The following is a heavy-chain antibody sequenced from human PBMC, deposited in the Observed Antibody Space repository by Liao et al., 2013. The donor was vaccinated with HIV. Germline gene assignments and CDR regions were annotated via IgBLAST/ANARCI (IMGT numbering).Heavy chain of an antibody. CDR1: GGSFSGYY. Sequence: QVQLQQWGAGLLKPSETLSLTCAVYGGSFSGYYWSWIRQPPGKGLEWIGEINHSGSTNYNPSLKSRVTISIDTSKNQFSLKLSSVTAADTAVYYCARERYFDWFDAFDIWAKGQWSPSLQ. D-gene: IGHD3-9*01. CDR3: ARERYFDWFDAFDI. CDR2: INHSGST. J-gene: IGHJ3*02. V-gene: IGHV4-34*01.